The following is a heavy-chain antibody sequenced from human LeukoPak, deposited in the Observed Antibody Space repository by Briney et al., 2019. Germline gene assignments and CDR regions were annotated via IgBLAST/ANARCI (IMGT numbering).Heavy chain of an antibody. D-gene: IGHD3-22*01. CDR3: ARAPYYYDSSGPTGNAFDV. V-gene: IGHV1-69*04. J-gene: IGHJ3*01. CDR2: IIPILGIA. CDR1: GGTFSSYA. Sequence: ASVKVSCKASGGTFSSYAISWVRQAPGQGLEWMGRIIPILGIANYAQKFQGRVTITADKSTSTAYMELSSLRSEDTAVYYCARAPYYYDSSGPTGNAFDVWGQGTTVTVSS.